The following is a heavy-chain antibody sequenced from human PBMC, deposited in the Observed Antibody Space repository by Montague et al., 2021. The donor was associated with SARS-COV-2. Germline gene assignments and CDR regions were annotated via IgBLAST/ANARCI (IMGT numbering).Heavy chain of an antibody. CDR1: GFTFTNYA. D-gene: IGHD4-17*01. J-gene: IGHJ4*02. CDR3: ARDPRGDGDYFYDY. V-gene: IGHV3-48*02. Sequence: SLRLSCAASGFTFTNYAMNWVRQAPGKGLEWVSFISSSGTITYYADPVRGRFTISRDNAKNSLSLHMNSLRDEDTAVYYCARDPRGDGDYFYDYWGQGTLVTVSS. CDR2: ISSSGTIT.